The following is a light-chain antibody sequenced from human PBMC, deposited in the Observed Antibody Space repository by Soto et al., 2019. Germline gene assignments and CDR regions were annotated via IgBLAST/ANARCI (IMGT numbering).Light chain of an antibody. CDR2: SAS. V-gene: IGKV3-20*01. Sequence: GLTQSPGTLSLSPGERATLSCRASQSVSSSYLAWYQQKPGQAPRLLIYSASSRATGIPDRFSGSGSGTDFTLTISRLEPEDFAVYYCQQYNNWWTFGQGTKVDIK. CDR3: QQYNNWWT. CDR1: QSVSSSY. J-gene: IGKJ1*01.